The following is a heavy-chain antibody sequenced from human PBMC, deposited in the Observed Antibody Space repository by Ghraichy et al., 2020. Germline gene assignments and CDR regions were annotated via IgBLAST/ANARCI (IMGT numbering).Heavy chain of an antibody. CDR3: ASSGVVTAHYYYYYYMDV. Sequence: GSLRLSCAASGFTFSSYWMSWVRQAPGKGLEWVANIKQDGSEKYYVDSVKGRFTISRDNAKNSLYLQMNSLRAEDTAVYYCASSGVVTAHYYYYYYMDVWGKGTTVTVSS. V-gene: IGHV3-7*03. CDR1: GFTFSSYW. CDR2: IKQDGSEK. D-gene: IGHD2-21*02. J-gene: IGHJ6*03.